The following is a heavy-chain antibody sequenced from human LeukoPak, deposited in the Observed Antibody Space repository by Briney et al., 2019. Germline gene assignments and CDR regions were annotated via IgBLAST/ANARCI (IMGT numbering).Heavy chain of an antibody. CDR2: ISYDGSNK. D-gene: IGHD6-13*01. V-gene: IGHV3-30*18. Sequence: GGSLRLSCAASGFTFSSCGMHWVRQAPGKGLEWVAVISYDGSNKYYADSVKGRFTISRDNSKNTLYLQMNSLRAEDTAVYYCAKAQYSSSWYSDFQHWGQGTLVTVSS. CDR3: AKAQYSSSWYSDFQH. J-gene: IGHJ1*01. CDR1: GFTFSSCG.